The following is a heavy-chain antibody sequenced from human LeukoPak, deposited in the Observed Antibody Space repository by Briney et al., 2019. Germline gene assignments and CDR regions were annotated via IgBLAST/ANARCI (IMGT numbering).Heavy chain of an antibody. Sequence: GRSLRLSCATSGFTFGDYAMHWVRQVPGKGLEWVSSITWNSRILGYADSVKGRFTISRDNAKNSLYLQMNSPRVEDMALYYCAKDGDSSLYGAFDIWGQGTMVTVSS. CDR2: ITWNSRIL. D-gene: IGHD3-22*01. V-gene: IGHV3-9*03. CDR3: AKDGDSSLYGAFDI. CDR1: GFTFGDYA. J-gene: IGHJ3*02.